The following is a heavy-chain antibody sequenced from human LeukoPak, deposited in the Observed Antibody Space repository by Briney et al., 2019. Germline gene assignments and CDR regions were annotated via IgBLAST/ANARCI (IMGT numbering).Heavy chain of an antibody. CDR1: GGSISDYY. CDR3: ATGGSGNFHDY. CDR2: VYYSGNS. J-gene: IGHJ4*02. D-gene: IGHD3-10*01. V-gene: IGHV4-59*01. Sequence: SETLSLTCTVSGGSISDYYWSWIRQPPGKALEWVGYVYYSGNSNHNPSLQSRVTISVDTSKNQFSLKLSSVTTADTAVYYCATGGSGNFHDYWGQGTLVTVSS.